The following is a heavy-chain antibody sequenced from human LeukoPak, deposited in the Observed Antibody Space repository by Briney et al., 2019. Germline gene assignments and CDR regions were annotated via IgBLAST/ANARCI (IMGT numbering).Heavy chain of an antibody. CDR3: AKSPGY. Sequence: GGSLRLSCAASGFTFSSYGMHWVRQAPGKGLEWVAVISYDGSNKYYADSVKGRFTISRDNSKNTLYLQTNSLRAEDTAVYYCAKSPGYWGQGTLVTVSS. V-gene: IGHV3-30*18. CDR1: GFTFSSYG. CDR2: ISYDGSNK. J-gene: IGHJ4*02.